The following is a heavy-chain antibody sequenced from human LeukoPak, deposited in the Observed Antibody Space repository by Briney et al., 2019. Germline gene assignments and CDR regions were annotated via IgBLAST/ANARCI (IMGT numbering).Heavy chain of an antibody. CDR3: AKDHYGDFFGFDY. CDR1: GFTFSNYV. D-gene: IGHD4-17*01. CDR2: ISYDGINK. V-gene: IGHV3-30*18. J-gene: IGHJ4*02. Sequence: RSLRLSCAASGFTFSNYVMHWVRQAPGKGLEWVAFISYDGINKDYADSVKGRFTISRDNSKNTLYLQMNSLRAEDTAVYYCAKDHYGDFFGFDYSGQGTLWTVSS.